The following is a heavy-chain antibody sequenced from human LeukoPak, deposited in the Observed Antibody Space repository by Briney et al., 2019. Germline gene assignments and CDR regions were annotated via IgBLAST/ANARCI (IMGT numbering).Heavy chain of an antibody. CDR1: GFTVSSNY. CDR2: IYSGGST. D-gene: IGHD3-10*01. Sequence: GGSLRLSCAASGFTVSSNYMSWVRQAPGKGLEWVSVIYSGGSTYYADSVKGRFTISRDNSKNTLYLQMNSLRAEDTAVYYCARESRGPDAFDIWGQGTMVTVSS. CDR3: ARESRGPDAFDI. V-gene: IGHV3-66*01. J-gene: IGHJ3*02.